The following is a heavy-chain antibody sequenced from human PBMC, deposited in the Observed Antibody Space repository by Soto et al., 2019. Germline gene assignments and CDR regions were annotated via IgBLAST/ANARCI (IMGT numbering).Heavy chain of an antibody. CDR2: ISGSGGST. Sequence: AGSLRLSCAASGFTFISYSMSLVRQAPGKVLEWVSAISGSGGSTYYADSVKGRFTISRDNSKNTLYLQMNSLRAEDTAVYYCAKDQRITMIVVVPNAFDIWGQGTMVTVSS. J-gene: IGHJ3*02. D-gene: IGHD3-22*01. V-gene: IGHV3-23*01. CDR3: AKDQRITMIVVVPNAFDI. CDR1: GFTFISYS.